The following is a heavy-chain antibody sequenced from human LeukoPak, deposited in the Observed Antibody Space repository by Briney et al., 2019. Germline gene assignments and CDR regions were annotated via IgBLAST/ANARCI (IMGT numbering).Heavy chain of an antibody. CDR1: GFTFSSYA. CDR3: ARDPKLAAFIAVAGPPAGYYYYMDV. CDR2: ISYDGSNK. J-gene: IGHJ6*03. V-gene: IGHV3-30-3*01. D-gene: IGHD6-19*01. Sequence: GGSLRLSCAASGFTFSSYAMHWVRQAPGKGLEWVAVISYDGSNKYYADSVKGRFTISRDNSKNTLYLQMNSLRAEDTAVYYCARDPKLAAFIAVAGPPAGYYYYMDVWGKGTTVTVSS.